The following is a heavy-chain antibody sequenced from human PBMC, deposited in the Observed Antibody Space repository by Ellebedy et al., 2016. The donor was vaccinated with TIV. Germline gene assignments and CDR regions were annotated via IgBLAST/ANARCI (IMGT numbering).Heavy chain of an antibody. Sequence: ASVKVSCXASGYTFTSYYMHWVRQAPGQGLEWMGIINPSGGSTSYAQKFQGRVTMTRDTSTSTVYMELSSLRSEDTVVYYCARDLYSTRAYFDYWGQGTLVTVSS. CDR2: INPSGGST. V-gene: IGHV1-46*01. CDR1: GYTFTSYY. J-gene: IGHJ4*02. D-gene: IGHD2-2*01. CDR3: ARDLYSTRAYFDY.